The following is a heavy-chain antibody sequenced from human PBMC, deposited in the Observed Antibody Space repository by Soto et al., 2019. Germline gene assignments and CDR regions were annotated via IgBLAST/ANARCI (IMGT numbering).Heavy chain of an antibody. V-gene: IGHV3-30*18. CDR1: GFTFSSYG. J-gene: IGHJ6*02. Sequence: SGGSLRLSCAASGFTFSSYGMHWVRQAPGKGLEWVAVISYDGSNKYYADSVKGRFTISRDNSKNTLYLQMNSLRPEDTAVYYCAKVHCSSASCYPNYYYYYGMDVWGQGTTVTVSS. D-gene: IGHD2-2*01. CDR3: AKVHCSSASCYPNYYYYYGMDV. CDR2: ISYDGSNK.